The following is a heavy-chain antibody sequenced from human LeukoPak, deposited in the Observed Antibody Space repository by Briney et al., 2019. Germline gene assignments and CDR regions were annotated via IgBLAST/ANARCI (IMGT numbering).Heavy chain of an antibody. V-gene: IGHV3-11*03. Sequence: GGSLRLSCAASGFTFSDYYMSWIRQAPGKGLEWVSYIDIISTYTNYADSVKGRFTISRDNAKNSLYLQMNSLRAEDTAVYYCGTIAAAENYWGQGTLVIVSS. CDR3: GTIAAAENY. CDR2: IDIISTYT. CDR1: GFTFSDYY. D-gene: IGHD6-13*01. J-gene: IGHJ4*02.